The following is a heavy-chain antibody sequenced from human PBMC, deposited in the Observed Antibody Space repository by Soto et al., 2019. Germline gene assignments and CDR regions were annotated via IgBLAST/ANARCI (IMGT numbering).Heavy chain of an antibody. V-gene: IGHV1-18*01. J-gene: IGHJ4*02. CDR1: GYTFRNFG. CDR3: ARDNTYCAY. Sequence: QIQLLQSGAEVKKPGASVKVTCKASGYTFRNFGISWVRQAPGQGLEWMGWISAYNANANYAQKFQGRLPMTAHTATRTAYMELRRLRSDDRAVYYCARDNTYCAYWGPGTLVTVSS. CDR2: ISAYNANA.